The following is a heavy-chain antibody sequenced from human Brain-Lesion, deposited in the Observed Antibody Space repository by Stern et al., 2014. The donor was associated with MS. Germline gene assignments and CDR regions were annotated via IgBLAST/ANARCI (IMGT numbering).Heavy chain of an antibody. V-gene: IGHV4-59*01. CDR1: YDSISSYY. CDR3: ARAFSDYHDSTPGY. Sequence: VHLVESGPGLVKPSETPSLTCTVSYDSISSYYWTWLRQPPGKGLEWIGYINYRRNPNYNPALKSRVTISVDTSKNQFSLKLTSVTAADTAVYYCARAFSDYHDSTPGYWGQGTLVTVSS. D-gene: IGHD3-22*01. J-gene: IGHJ4*02. CDR2: INYRRNP.